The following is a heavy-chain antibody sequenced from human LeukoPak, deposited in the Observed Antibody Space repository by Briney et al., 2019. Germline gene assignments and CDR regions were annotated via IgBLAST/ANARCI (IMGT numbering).Heavy chain of an antibody. CDR2: ISYDGSNA. CDR1: GFTFSSYI. CDR3: ARDKGTIWNSQNDPFDM. J-gene: IGHJ3*02. Sequence: GGSLRLSCAASGFTFSSYIMHWVRQAPGKGLEGVAVISYDGSNAYYTDSVKGRSTISRDNSENTLFLQMNSLRGEDTAVYYCARDKGTIWNSQNDPFDMWGQGTMVTVSS. D-gene: IGHD1-7*01. V-gene: IGHV3-30*10.